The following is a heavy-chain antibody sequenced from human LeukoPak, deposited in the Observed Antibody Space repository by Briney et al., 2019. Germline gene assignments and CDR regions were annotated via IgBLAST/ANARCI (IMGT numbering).Heavy chain of an antibody. CDR3: AKYRGFGDSYDS. J-gene: IGHJ4*02. Sequence: GGSLRLSCADSRFTLRSYAMSWVRQAPGMRLEWVSTIGGSGGGIYYADSVKGRFTISRDNSQSTLYLHMNSLRAEDTAVYYCAKYRGFGDSYDSWGQGTLVTVSS. CDR1: RFTLRSYA. D-gene: IGHD3-10*01. V-gene: IGHV3-23*01. CDR2: IGGSGGGI.